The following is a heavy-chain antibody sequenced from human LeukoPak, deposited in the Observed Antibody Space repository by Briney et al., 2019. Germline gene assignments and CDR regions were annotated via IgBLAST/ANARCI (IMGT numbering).Heavy chain of an antibody. CDR3: ARDSYYYASGPTFDY. CDR1: GFSFSGYW. V-gene: IGHV3-7*01. J-gene: IGHJ4*02. D-gene: IGHD3-10*01. Sequence: GGSLRLSCAASGFSFSGYWMSWVRQTPGKGLEWVANIKQDGSVKNSVDSMKGRFTISRDNSKNTLYLQMNSLRAEDTAVYYCARDSYYYASGPTFDYWGQGTLVTVSS. CDR2: IKQDGSVK.